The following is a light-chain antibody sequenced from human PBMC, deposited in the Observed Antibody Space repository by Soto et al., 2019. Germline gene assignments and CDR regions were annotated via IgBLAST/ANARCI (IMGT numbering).Light chain of an antibody. J-gene: IGLJ1*01. V-gene: IGLV2-11*01. Sequence: ALTQPRSVSGSPGQSVTISCTGTSSDVGGYNYVSWYQQHPDKAPKVMIYDVTKRPSGVPDRFSGSKSGNTASLTISGLQAEDEADYYCCSYAGSYIYVFGTG. CDR1: SSDVGGYNY. CDR3: CSYAGSYIYV. CDR2: DVT.